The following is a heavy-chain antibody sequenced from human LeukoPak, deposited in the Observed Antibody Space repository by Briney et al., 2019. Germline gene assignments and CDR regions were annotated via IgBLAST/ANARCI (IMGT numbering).Heavy chain of an antibody. V-gene: IGHV3-23*01. J-gene: IGHJ3*02. D-gene: IGHD3-9*01. CDR1: GFTFSSYA. CDR2: ISASGGST. CDR3: AKPPKHDILTGSLRGHAFDI. Sequence: PGGSLRLSCAASGFTFSSYAMSWVRQAPGKGLEWVSDISASGGSTYYADSVKGRFTISRDNSKNTLYLQMNSLRAEDTAVYYCAKPPKHDILTGSLRGHAFDIWGQGTMVTVSS.